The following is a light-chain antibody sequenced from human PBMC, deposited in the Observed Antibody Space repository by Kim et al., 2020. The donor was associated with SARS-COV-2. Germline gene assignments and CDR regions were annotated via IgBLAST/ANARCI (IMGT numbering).Light chain of an antibody. V-gene: IGKV3-15*01. CDR3: QQYIDWPYT. Sequence: EIVMTQSPATLSVSPGERATLSCRATQTVSINLAWYQQKVGQAPRLLIYGASTRAAGIPARFSGSGSGTDFTLTISSLQYEDFAVYYCQQYIDWPYTFGQGTKLEI. J-gene: IGKJ2*01. CDR2: GAS. CDR1: QTVSIN.